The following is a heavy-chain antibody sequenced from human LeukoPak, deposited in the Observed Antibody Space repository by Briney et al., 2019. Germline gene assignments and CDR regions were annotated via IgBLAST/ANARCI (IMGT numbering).Heavy chain of an antibody. D-gene: IGHD6-13*01. Sequence: GGSLRLSCAASGFTFDDYAMHWVRQAPGKGLEGVSGISWNSGSIGYADSVKGRFTISRDNAKNSLYLQMNSLRAEDTALYYCAKASGSSWGAFDIWGQGTMVTVSS. CDR3: AKASGSSWGAFDI. V-gene: IGHV3-9*01. CDR2: ISWNSGSI. J-gene: IGHJ3*02. CDR1: GFTFDDYA.